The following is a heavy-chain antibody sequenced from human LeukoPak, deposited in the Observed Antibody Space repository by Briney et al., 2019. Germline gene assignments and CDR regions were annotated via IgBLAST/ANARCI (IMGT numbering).Heavy chain of an antibody. J-gene: IGHJ4*02. CDR3: VKHGSGWSFDY. D-gene: IGHD6-19*01. CDR1: GASISSYY. Sequence: PSETLSLTCTVSGASISSYYWGWIRQSPGKGLEWIGYIQNTGGTNYNPSLKSRVSISKDTSKNHFSLQVRSVTAADTAVYYCVKHGSGWSFDYWGQGTLVTVSS. V-gene: IGHV4-59*01. CDR2: IQNTGGT.